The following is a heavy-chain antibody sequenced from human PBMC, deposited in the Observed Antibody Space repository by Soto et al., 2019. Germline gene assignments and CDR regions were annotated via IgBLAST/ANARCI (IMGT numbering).Heavy chain of an antibody. J-gene: IGHJ3*02. V-gene: IGHV4-4*02. D-gene: IGHD1-1*01. CDR2: IYHSGST. CDR3: AREKHTKGTGYAFDI. Sequence: QVQLQESGPGLVKPSGTVSLTCAVSGGSISSSNWWSWVRQPPGKGLEWIGEIYHSGSTNYNPSLKSRVTISVDKSKNQFSLKLSSVTAADTAVYYCAREKHTKGTGYAFDIWGQGTMVTVSS. CDR1: GGSISSSNW.